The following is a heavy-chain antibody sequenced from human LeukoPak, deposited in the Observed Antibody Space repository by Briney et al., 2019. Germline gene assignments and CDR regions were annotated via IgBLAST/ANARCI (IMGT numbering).Heavy chain of an antibody. CDR3: AKGDYGDYNIDY. CDR2: IKQDGSVK. CDR1: GFTFSSYW. D-gene: IGHD4-17*01. V-gene: IGHV3-7*01. J-gene: IGHJ4*02. Sequence: GGSLRLSCAASGFTFSSYWMSWVRQAPGKGLEWVANIKQDGSVKYYVDSVKGRFTISRDNSKNTLYLQMNSLRAEDTAVYYCAKGDYGDYNIDYWGQGTLVTVSS.